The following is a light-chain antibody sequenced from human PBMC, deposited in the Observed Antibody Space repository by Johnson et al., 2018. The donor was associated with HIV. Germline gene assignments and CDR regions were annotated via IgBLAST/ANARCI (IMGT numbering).Light chain of an antibody. J-gene: IGLJ1*01. CDR2: ENK. Sequence: QSVLTQPPSVSAAPGQKVTISCSGSSSNIGNNYVSWYQQLPGTAPKLLIYENKARPSGIPYRFSGSKSATSATLAITGLQTGDEADYYCGTWDSSLYVFVFGSGTKVTVL. CDR3: GTWDSSLYVFV. CDR1: SSNIGNNY. V-gene: IGLV1-51*02.